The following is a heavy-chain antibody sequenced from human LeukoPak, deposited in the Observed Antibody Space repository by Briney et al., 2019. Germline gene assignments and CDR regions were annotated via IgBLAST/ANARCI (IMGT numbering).Heavy chain of an antibody. J-gene: IGHJ1*01. Sequence: SETLSLTCAVYGGSFSGYYWSWIRQPPGKGLEWIGEINHSGSTNYSPSLKSRVTISVDTSKNQFSLKLSSVTAADTAVYYCATSLLYYYGSGSYSLEYFQHWGQGTLVTVSS. CDR2: INHSGST. V-gene: IGHV4-34*01. CDR1: GGSFSGYY. D-gene: IGHD3-10*01. CDR3: ATSLLYYYGSGSYSLEYFQH.